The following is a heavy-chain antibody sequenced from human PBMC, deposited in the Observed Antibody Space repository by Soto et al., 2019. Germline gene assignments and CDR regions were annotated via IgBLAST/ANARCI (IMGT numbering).Heavy chain of an antibody. D-gene: IGHD3-9*01. CDR1: GYTFTSYD. J-gene: IGHJ6*02. CDR3: ARKSSSWGHYDILTGKYYYSGMDV. CDR2: MNPNSGNT. Sequence: ASVKVCCKASGYTFTSYDINWVRQATGQGLEWMGWMNPNSGNTGYAQKFQGRVTMTRNTSISTAYMELSSLRSEDTAVYYCARKSSSWGHYDILTGKYYYSGMDVWG. V-gene: IGHV1-8*01.